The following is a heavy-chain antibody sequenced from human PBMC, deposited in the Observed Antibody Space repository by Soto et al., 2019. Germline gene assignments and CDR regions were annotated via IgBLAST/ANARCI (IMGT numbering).Heavy chain of an antibody. CDR2: ISGSSSYI. D-gene: IGHD3-22*01. CDR1: GFTFSSYS. V-gene: IGHV3-21*01. J-gene: IGHJ3*02. Sequence: PGGSLRLSCAASGFTFSSYSMNWVRQAPGKGLEWVSSISGSSSYIYYADSMKGRFTISRDNAKNSLYLQMNSLRAEDTAVYYCTRDAGGDSSGCTAGLDDAFDIWGQGTMVTVSS. CDR3: TRDAGGDSSGCTAGLDDAFDI.